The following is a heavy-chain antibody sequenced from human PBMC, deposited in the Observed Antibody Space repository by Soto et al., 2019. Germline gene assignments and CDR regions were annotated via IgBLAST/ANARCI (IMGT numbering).Heavy chain of an antibody. D-gene: IGHD5-12*01. CDR3: ARCRYDYGEYYFDY. V-gene: IGHV3-11*01. Sequence: QVQLVESGGGLVKPGGSLRLSCAASGFTFSDYYMSWIRQAPGKGLEWVSYISSSGSTIYYADSVKVLFTISRDNAKNFLYLQMSSLTAEDTAVYYCARCRYDYGEYYFDYWGQGTLVTVSS. J-gene: IGHJ4*02. CDR1: GFTFSDYY. CDR2: ISSSGSTI.